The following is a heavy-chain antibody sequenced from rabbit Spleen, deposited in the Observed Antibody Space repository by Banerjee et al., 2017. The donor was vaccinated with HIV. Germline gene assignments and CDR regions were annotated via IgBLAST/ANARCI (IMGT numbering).Heavy chain of an antibody. CDR2: IYGGSGIT. Sequence: QLKETGGGLVQPGESLTLSCKASGFDFSRYYMSWVRQAPGKGLEWIGIIYGGSGITDYASWVNGRFTISSDNAQNTVDLQMNSLTAADTATYFCARDTGTSFSSYGMDLWGPGTLVTVS. CDR1: GFDFSRYY. CDR3: ARDTGTSFSSYGMDL. V-gene: IGHV1S7*01. D-gene: IGHD7-1*01. J-gene: IGHJ6*01.